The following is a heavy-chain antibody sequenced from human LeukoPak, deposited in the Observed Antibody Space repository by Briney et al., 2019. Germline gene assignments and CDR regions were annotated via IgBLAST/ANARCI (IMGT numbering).Heavy chain of an antibody. V-gene: IGHV3-74*01. CDR1: DFIFSNYW. D-gene: IGHD4-11*01. Sequence: GGSLRLSCAASDFIFSNYWMHWVRQAPGEGLVWVSRINPYGSSSTYAGSVQGRFTVSRDNVKNTMYLQMNSLRAEDTAVYYCARGHSIGYGVDVWGLGTTVTVSS. CDR3: ARGHSIGYGVDV. J-gene: IGHJ6*02. CDR2: INPYGSSS.